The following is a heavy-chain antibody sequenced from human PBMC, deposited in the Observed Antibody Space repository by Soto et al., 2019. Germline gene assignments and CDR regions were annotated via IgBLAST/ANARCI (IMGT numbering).Heavy chain of an antibody. J-gene: IGHJ6*02. CDR3: ERETSQSVYSQYGMDV. V-gene: IGHV4-34*01. CDR1: CGSFSGFY. Sequence: SETLSRTCAIYCGSFSGFYWSCIRQPPWKGLEWIVEINDSGTTNYNPSLKSRVTISADTSKTHFSLRLTSVTAADTAVYYCERETSQSVYSQYGMDVWGQGTTVT. CDR2: INDSGTT.